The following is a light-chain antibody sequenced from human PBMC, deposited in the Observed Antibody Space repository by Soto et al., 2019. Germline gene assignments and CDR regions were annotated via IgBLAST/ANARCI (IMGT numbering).Light chain of an antibody. CDR3: QQFNDYPLT. CDR1: QAISSY. Sequence: DIQLTQSPSFLSASVGDRVTITCRASQAISSYLAWYQQKPGKPPKLLIYGASTLQSGVPSRFSGSGSGTEFTLTVSSLQAEDSATYYCQQFNDYPLTFGGGTKVHIK. CDR2: GAS. V-gene: IGKV1-9*01. J-gene: IGKJ4*01.